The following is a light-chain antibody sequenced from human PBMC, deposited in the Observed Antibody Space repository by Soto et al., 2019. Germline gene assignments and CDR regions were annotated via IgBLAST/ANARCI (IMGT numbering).Light chain of an antibody. CDR3: QQSYSSPPT. CDR1: QSISNH. CDR2: AAS. V-gene: IGKV1-39*01. J-gene: IGKJ1*01. Sequence: DIQLTQTPSPLSASVGDRVAMTFRASQSISNHLNWYQQKPGKAPKLLIFAASSLQSGVPSRFSGSRSGPDFTLTISSLQPEDFATYYCQQSYSSPPTFGQGTKVDIK.